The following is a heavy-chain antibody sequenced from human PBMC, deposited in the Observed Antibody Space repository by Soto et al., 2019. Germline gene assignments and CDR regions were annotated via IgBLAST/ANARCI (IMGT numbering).Heavy chain of an antibody. CDR3: ARSYCSSTSCYDNWFDP. J-gene: IGHJ5*02. Sequence: GESLKISCKGSGYSFTSYWIGWVRQMPGKGLEWMGIIYPGDSDTRYSPSFQGQVTISADKSIGTAYLQWSSLKASDTAMYYCARSYCSSTSCYDNWFDPWGQGTLVTVSS. CDR2: IYPGDSDT. V-gene: IGHV5-51*01. D-gene: IGHD2-2*01. CDR1: GYSFTSYW.